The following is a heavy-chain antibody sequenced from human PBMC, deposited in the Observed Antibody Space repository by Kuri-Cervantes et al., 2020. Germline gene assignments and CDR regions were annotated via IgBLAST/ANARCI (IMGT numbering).Heavy chain of an antibody. V-gene: IGHV4-34*01. J-gene: IGHJ4*02. CDR1: GGSFSGYY. CDR3: AREEAALFDY. CDR2: INHSGST. Sequence: ESLKISCAVYGGSFSGYYWSWIRQPPGKGLEWIGEINHSGSTNYNPSLKSRVTISVDTSKNQFSLKLSSVTAADTAVYYCAREEAALFDYWGQGTLVTVSS.